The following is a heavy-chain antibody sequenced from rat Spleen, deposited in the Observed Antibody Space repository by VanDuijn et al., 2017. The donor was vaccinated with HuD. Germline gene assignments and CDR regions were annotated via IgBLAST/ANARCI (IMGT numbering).Heavy chain of an antibody. CDR1: GFTFSDYY. CDR2: FSYNGVTT. Sequence: EVQLVESGGGLVQPGRSLRLSCAASGFTFSDYYMAWVRQAPTKGLEWVASFSYNGVTTYYRDSVKGRFTISRDNAKSTLYLQLDSLRSEDTATYYCTTDTLYGGTYYPGGFDYWGQGVMVTVSS. J-gene: IGHJ2*01. D-gene: IGHD1-12*02. CDR3: TTDTLYGGTYYPGGFDY. V-gene: IGHV5-20*01.